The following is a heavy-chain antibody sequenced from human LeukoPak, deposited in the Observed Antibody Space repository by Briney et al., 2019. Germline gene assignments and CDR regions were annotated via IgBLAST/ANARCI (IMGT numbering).Heavy chain of an antibody. J-gene: IGHJ4*02. V-gene: IGHV6-1*01. Sequence: PSQTLSLTCAISGDSVSSNSAAWNWIRQPPSRGLEWLGRTYYRSKWYNDYAVSVKSRITINPDTSKNQFSLQLNSVTPEDTAVYYCARELYYYDSSGYYLMGWGQGTLVTVSS. D-gene: IGHD3-22*01. CDR2: TYYRSKWYN. CDR1: GDSVSSNSAA. CDR3: ARELYYYDSSGYYLMG.